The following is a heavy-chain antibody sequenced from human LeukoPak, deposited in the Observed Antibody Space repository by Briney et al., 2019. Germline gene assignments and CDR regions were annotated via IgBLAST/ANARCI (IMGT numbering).Heavy chain of an antibody. CDR3: ARVDTGTVRNRPKHFDY. D-gene: IGHD1-14*01. V-gene: IGHV4-31*03. J-gene: IGHJ4*02. CDR1: GGSISNAGYY. CDR2: IYYSGST. Sequence: SETLSLTCTVSGGSISNAGYYWSWIRQHPGKGLEWIGYIYYSGSTYYNPSLKSRVTISVDTFKNQFSLKLNSVTAADTAVYYCARVDTGTVRNRPKHFDYWGQGTLVTVSS.